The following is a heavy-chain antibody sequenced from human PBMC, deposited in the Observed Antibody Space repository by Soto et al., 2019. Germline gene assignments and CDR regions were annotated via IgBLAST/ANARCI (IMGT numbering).Heavy chain of an antibody. CDR2: IKSKTDGGTT. Sequence: LQLHESGPGLVKPSETLSLTCSLSGASITSTTYFWAWIRQPPGKGLEWVGSIKSKTDGGTTDYAAPVKGRFTISRDESQNTLYLQMNSLKTEDTAVYYCTSLYYGHWGQGTLVTVSS. CDR3: TSLYYGH. CDR1: GASITSTTY. J-gene: IGHJ4*02. V-gene: IGHV3-15*01. D-gene: IGHD3-16*02.